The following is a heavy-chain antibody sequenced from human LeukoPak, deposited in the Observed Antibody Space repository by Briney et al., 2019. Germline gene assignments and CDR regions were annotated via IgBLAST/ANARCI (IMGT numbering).Heavy chain of an antibody. Sequence: PGGSLRLSCAASGFTFSSYWMSWVRQAPGKGLEWVANIKQDGSEKYYVDSAKGRFTISRDNAKNSLYLQMNSLRAEDTAVYYCARVGCSGGSCYRRDAFDIWGQGTMVTVSS. CDR2: IKQDGSEK. J-gene: IGHJ3*02. D-gene: IGHD2-15*01. V-gene: IGHV3-7*01. CDR1: GFTFSSYW. CDR3: ARVGCSGGSCYRRDAFDI.